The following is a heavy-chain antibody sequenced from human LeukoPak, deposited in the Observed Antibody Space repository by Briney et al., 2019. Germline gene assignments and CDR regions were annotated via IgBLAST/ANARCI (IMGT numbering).Heavy chain of an antibody. Sequence: ASVKVSCKASGYTFTSYGISWVRQAPGQGLEWMGRISAYNGNTNYAQKLQGRVTMTTDTSTSTAYMELRSLRSDDTAVYYCARSPYSSGWYLYMDVWGKGTTVTVSS. CDR3: ARSPYSSGWYLYMDV. D-gene: IGHD6-19*01. CDR2: ISAYNGNT. V-gene: IGHV1-18*01. CDR1: GYTFTSYG. J-gene: IGHJ6*03.